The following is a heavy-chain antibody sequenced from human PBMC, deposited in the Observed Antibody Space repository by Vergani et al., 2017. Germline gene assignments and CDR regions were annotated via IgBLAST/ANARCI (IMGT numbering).Heavy chain of an antibody. CDR3: AKGSKNTQSVSWFDP. V-gene: IGHV3-64D*06. Sequence: EVQLVESGGGLVQPGGSLRLSCSASGFTFSRYALHWVRQAPGKGLEYISAISSNGGSTYYADSVRGRFTISRDNSKTSLYLQMNSVRDAETAVYYCAKGSKNTQSVSWFDPWGRGTLVTGSS. J-gene: IGHJ5*02. CDR2: ISSNGGST. CDR1: GFTFSRYA. D-gene: IGHD4-17*01.